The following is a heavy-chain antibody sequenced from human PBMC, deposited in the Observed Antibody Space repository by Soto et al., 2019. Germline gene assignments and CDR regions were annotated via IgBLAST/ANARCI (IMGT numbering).Heavy chain of an antibody. Sequence: GGSLRLSCAASGFTFSSYAMSWVRQAPGKGLEWVSAISGSGGSTYYADSVKGRFTISRDNSKNTLYLQMNSLRAEDTAVYYCAKDLSYSGSYSGAFYIWGQGTMVTVSS. CDR1: GFTFSSYA. D-gene: IGHD1-26*01. CDR3: AKDLSYSGSYSGAFYI. CDR2: ISGSGGST. J-gene: IGHJ3*02. V-gene: IGHV3-23*01.